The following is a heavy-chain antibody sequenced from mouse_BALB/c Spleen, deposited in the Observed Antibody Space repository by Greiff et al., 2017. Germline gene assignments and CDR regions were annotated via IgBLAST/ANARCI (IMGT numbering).Heavy chain of an antibody. CDR3: ARGDNWGFAY. CDR2: IDPSDSEN. J-gene: IGHJ3*01. D-gene: IGHD4-1*01. V-gene: IGHV1-61*01. Sequence: QVQLQQPGAERVRAGASGKLSCKGSGYTFTRYWVNWVKQRPGQGLEWIGMIDPSDSENHYNQMFKDKATLTVDKSSSTAYMQLSSLTSEDSAVYYCARGDNWGFAYWGQGTLVTVSA. CDR1: GYTFTRYW.